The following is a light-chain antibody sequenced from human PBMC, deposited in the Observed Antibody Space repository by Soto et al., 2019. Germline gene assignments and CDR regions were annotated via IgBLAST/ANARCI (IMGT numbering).Light chain of an antibody. J-gene: IGKJ1*01. CDR2: GAS. V-gene: IGKV3-20*01. Sequence: EIVMTQSPATLSVSPGESATLSCRASQSVSSNLAWYQQKPGQAPRLVIYGASNRATGIPDRFSGSGSGTDFTLTISRLEPEDVAVYYCQQYGGSPRTFGQGTKVDI. CDR1: QSVSSN. CDR3: QQYGGSPRT.